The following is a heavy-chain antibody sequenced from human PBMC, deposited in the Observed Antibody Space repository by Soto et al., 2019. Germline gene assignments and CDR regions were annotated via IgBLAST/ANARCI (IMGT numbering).Heavy chain of an antibody. J-gene: IGHJ4*02. V-gene: IGHV4-34*01. Sequence: QVHLQQWGAGLLKPSETLSLPCAVNGGAFNGYYWTWIRQSPGKGLQWIGEINHSGTVDYNPSLKIRVTFSIEPSKKQVSLTLTSVTAADTAVYYCARAGAALVRGSIGGFDYWGQGTLVTVSS. D-gene: IGHD3-10*01. CDR1: GGAFNGYY. CDR3: ARAGAALVRGSIGGFDY. CDR2: INHSGTV.